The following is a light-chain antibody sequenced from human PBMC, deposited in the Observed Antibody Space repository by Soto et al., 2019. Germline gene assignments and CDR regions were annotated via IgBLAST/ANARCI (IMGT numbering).Light chain of an antibody. J-gene: IGKJ5*01. CDR1: QTISSW. CDR3: HSRA. V-gene: IGKV1-5*03. CDR2: KAS. Sequence: IQMPQSPSTVSGSVGDRVSITCRASQTISSWLAWYQQKPGKAPKLLIYKASTLKSGVPSRFSGSGSETEFTLTTSRLQPDDFATYFCHSRAFGQGTRLEI.